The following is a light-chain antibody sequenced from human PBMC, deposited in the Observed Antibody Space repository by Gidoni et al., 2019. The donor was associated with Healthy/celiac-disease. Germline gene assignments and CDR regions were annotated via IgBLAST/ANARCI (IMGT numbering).Light chain of an antibody. CDR1: QSVSSSY. CDR3: QQYGSSPPDT. V-gene: IGKV3-20*01. CDR2: GAS. J-gene: IGKJ2*01. Sequence: DIVLTQSLGTLSSPPGERATLSCRASQSVSSSYLAWYQQKPGQAPRLLIYGASSRATGIPDRFSGSGSGTEFTLTISRLEPEDFAVYYCQQYGSSPPDTFGQGTKLEIK.